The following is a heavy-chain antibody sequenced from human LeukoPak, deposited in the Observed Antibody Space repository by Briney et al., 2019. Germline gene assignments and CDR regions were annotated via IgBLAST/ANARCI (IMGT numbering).Heavy chain of an antibody. J-gene: IGHJ4*02. Sequence: SGGSLRLSCAASGFTFSSYSMNWVRQAPGKGLEWVSYISSSSTIYYADSVKGRFTISRDNAKNSLYLQMNSLRAEDTAVYYCARDLHSYGYWGQGTLVTVSS. CDR1: GFTFSSYS. CDR2: ISSSSTI. D-gene: IGHD5-18*01. V-gene: IGHV3-48*01. CDR3: ARDLHSYGY.